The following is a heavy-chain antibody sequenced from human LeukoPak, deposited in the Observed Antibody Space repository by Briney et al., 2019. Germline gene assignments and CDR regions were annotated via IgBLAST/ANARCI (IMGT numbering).Heavy chain of an antibody. J-gene: IGHJ4*02. Sequence: GGSLRLSCAASGLTVSSNYMSWVRQAPGKGLEWVSVIYSGGSTYYADSVKGRFTISRDNSKNTLYLQMNSLRAEDTAVYYCARTKSFGDFDYWGQGTLVTVSS. V-gene: IGHV3-66*01. D-gene: IGHD3-10*01. CDR2: IYSGGST. CDR3: ARTKSFGDFDY. CDR1: GLTVSSNY.